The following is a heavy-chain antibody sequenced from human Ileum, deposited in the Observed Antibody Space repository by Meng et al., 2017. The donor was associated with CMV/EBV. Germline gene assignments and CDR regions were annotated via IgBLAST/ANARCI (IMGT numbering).Heavy chain of an antibody. Sequence: GESLKISCAASGFTFSSYSMNWVRQAPGKGLEWVANIKQDGSEKYYVDSVKGRFTISRDNAKNSLYLQMNSLRAEDTAVYYCASYSNYGFDYWGQGTLVTVSS. CDR2: IKQDGSEK. CDR3: ASYSNYGFDY. CDR1: GFTFSSYS. J-gene: IGHJ4*02. V-gene: IGHV3-7*01. D-gene: IGHD4-11*01.